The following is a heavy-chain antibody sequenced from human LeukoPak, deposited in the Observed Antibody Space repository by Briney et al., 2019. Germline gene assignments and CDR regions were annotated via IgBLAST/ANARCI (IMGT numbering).Heavy chain of an antibody. J-gene: IGHJ4*02. CDR3: ARTAAAGNFDY. CDR2: IYYSGST. V-gene: IGHV4-59*01. D-gene: IGHD6-13*01. CDR1: GGSISSYY. Sequence: SETLSLTCTVSGGSISSYYWSWIRQPPGKGLEWIGYIYYSGSTNYNPSLKSRVTISVDTSKNQFSMKLSSVTAADTAVYYCARTAAAGNFDYWGQGTLVTVSS.